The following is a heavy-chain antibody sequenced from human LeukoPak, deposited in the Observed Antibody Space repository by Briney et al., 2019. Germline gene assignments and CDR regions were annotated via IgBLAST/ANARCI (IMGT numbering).Heavy chain of an antibody. D-gene: IGHD5-18*01. Sequence: SGGSLRLSCAASGFTFSSYAMSWVRQAPGKGLEWVSAISGSGGRTYYADSVKGRFTISRDNSKNTLYLQMNSLRAEDTAVYYCAKGSWIQLWLISYAFDIWGQGTMVTVSS. CDR3: AKGSWIQLWLISYAFDI. J-gene: IGHJ3*02. CDR2: ISGSGGRT. V-gene: IGHV3-23*01. CDR1: GFTFSSYA.